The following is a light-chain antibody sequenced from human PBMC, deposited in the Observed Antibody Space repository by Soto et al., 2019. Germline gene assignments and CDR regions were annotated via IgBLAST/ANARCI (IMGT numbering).Light chain of an antibody. CDR3: QQYGSSPKT. CDR2: DAS. J-gene: IGKJ2*01. CDR1: QRVSSSS. V-gene: IGKV3-20*01. Sequence: EIVLTQSPGTLSLSPGERATLSCRASQRVSSSSLAWCQQKPCQAPMLLIYDASSRASGIPDRFSGSWAGTVFTLTICRLAPEDYAVSYCQQYGSSPKTFGHGTKLEIK.